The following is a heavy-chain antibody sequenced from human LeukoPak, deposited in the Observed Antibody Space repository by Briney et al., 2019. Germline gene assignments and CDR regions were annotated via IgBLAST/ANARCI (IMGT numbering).Heavy chain of an antibody. D-gene: IGHD3-22*01. V-gene: IGHV4-39*07. CDR2: IYYSGST. J-gene: IGHJ3*02. Sequence: SETLSLTCTVSGGSISSSSYYWGWIRQPPGKGLEWIGSIYYSGSTYYNPSLKSRVTISVDTSKNQFSLKLSSVTAADTAVYYCARDRVIDSSGYDIWGQGTMVTVSS. CDR3: ARDRVIDSSGYDI. CDR1: GGSISSSSYY.